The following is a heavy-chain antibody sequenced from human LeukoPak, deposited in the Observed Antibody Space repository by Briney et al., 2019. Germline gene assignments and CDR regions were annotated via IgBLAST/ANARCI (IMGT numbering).Heavy chain of an antibody. CDR2: ISGSGGST. D-gene: IGHD3-10*01. J-gene: IGHJ4*02. Sequence: PGGSLRLSCAASGFTFSSYAMSWVRQAPGKGLEWVSAISGSGGSTYYADSVKGRFTISSDNSKNTLYLQMNSLRAEDTAVYYCAKSLYGSGSYFSHETLFDYWGQGTLVTVSS. CDR1: GFTFSSYA. CDR3: AKSLYGSGSYFSHETLFDY. V-gene: IGHV3-23*01.